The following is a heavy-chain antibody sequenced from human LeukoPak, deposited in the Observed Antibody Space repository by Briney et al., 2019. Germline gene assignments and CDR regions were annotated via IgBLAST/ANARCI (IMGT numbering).Heavy chain of an antibody. CDR3: ARDRGRGYYDSSGYYLDY. D-gene: IGHD3-22*01. CDR1: GFTFSSYS. Sequence: GGSLRLSCAASGFTFSSYSMIWVRQAPGKGLEWVSYISSSSSTIYYADSVKGRFTISRDNAKNSLYLQMNSLRAEDTAVYYCARDRGRGYYDSSGYYLDYWGQGTLVTVSS. CDR2: ISSSSSTI. J-gene: IGHJ4*02. V-gene: IGHV3-48*01.